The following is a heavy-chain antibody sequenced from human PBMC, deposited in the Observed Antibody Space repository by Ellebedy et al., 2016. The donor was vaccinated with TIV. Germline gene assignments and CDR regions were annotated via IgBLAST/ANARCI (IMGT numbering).Heavy chain of an antibody. J-gene: IGHJ6*02. V-gene: IGHV4-34*01. Sequence: SETLSLTXAVYGGSFSGYYWSWIRQPPGKGLEWIGEINHSGSTNYNPSLKSRVTISVDTSKNQFSLKLSSVTAADTAVYYCATDPGGLFLGELDVWGQGTTVTVSS. D-gene: IGHD3-16*01. CDR3: ATDPGGLFLGELDV. CDR1: GGSFSGYY. CDR2: INHSGST.